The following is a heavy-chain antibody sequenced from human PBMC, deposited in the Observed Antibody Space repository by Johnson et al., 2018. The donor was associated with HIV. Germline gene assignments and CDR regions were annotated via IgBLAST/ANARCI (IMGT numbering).Heavy chain of an antibody. D-gene: IGHD1-26*01. CDR1: GFSFSSYG. CDR2: ISGSGGRT. CDR3: AKDRWELFWGGGEASHDAFDI. J-gene: IGHJ3*02. Sequence: VQLVESGGDVVQPGGSLRLSCAASGFSFSSYGIHWVRQAPGKGLEWVSAISGSGGRTNYADSVKGRFTISSDNSENTLYLQMSSLRAEDTALYYCAKDRWELFWGGGEASHDAFDIWGQGTMVTVSS. V-gene: IGHV3-23*04.